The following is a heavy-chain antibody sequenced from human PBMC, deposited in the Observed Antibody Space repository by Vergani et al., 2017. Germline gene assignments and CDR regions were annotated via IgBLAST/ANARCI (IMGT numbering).Heavy chain of an antibody. J-gene: IGHJ6*03. CDR2: IYYSGST. V-gene: IGHV4-59*01. Sequence: QVQLQESGPGLVKPSETLSLTCTVPGGSISSYYWSWIRQPPGKGLEWIGYIYYSGSTNYNPSLKSRVTISVDTSKNQFSLKLSSVTAADTAVYYCARGGYQLLSYYYYYMDVWGKGTTVTGSS. CDR1: GGSISSYY. D-gene: IGHD2-2*01. CDR3: ARGGYQLLSYYYYYMDV.